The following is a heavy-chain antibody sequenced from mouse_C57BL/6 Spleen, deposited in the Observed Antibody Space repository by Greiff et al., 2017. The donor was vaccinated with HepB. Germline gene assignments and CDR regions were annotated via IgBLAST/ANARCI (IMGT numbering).Heavy chain of an antibody. CDR2: IYPRSGNT. J-gene: IGHJ2*01. CDR3: SRSYGSSYEVCFDY. V-gene: IGHV1-81*01. CDR1: GYTFTSYG. Sequence: VMLVESGAELARPGASVKLSCKASGYTFTSYGISWVKQSTGQGLEWIGEIYPRSGNTYYKEKFKGKATLTADKSSTTAYMELRSLTSEDSAVYFCSRSYGSSYEVCFDYWGQGTTLTVSS. D-gene: IGHD1-1*01.